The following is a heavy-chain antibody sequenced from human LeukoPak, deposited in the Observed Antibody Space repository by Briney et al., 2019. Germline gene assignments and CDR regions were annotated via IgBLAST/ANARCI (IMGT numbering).Heavy chain of an antibody. D-gene: IGHD3-10*01. Sequence: PGGSLRLSCAASGFTFSSYGMHWVRQAPGKGLEWVAVIWYDGSNKYYADSVKGRFTISRDNSKNTLYLQMNSLRAEDTAVYYCARDIKNYYYGMDVWGQGTTVTVSS. V-gene: IGHV3-33*01. CDR1: GFTFSSYG. CDR3: ARDIKNYYYGMDV. CDR2: IWYDGSNK. J-gene: IGHJ6*02.